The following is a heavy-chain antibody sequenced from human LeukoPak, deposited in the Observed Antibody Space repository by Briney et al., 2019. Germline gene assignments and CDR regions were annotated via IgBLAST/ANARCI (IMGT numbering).Heavy chain of an antibody. J-gene: IGHJ4*02. Sequence: SETLSLTCAVYGGSFSGYYWSWIRQPPGKGLEWIGEINHSGSTNYNPSLKSRVIISVDTSKNQFSLKLSSVTAADTAVYYCARGRRIVVVPAAKTIFDYWGQGTLVTVSS. D-gene: IGHD2-2*01. CDR1: GGSFSGYY. CDR2: INHSGST. CDR3: ARGRRIVVVPAAKTIFDY. V-gene: IGHV4-34*01.